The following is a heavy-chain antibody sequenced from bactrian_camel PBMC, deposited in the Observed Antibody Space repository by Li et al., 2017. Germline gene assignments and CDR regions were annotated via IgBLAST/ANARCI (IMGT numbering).Heavy chain of an antibody. CDR2: IYTDDGST. D-gene: IGHD3*01. CDR1: GDTYSSNC. V-gene: IGHV3S54*01. J-gene: IGHJ4*01. Sequence: HVQLVESGGGSVQAGGSLTLSCAISGDTYSSNCMGWFRQAPPNEREGIATIYTDDGSTYYGDSVKGRFTISQDNAKRTLYLHLNSLKPEDSAMYYCAAMTPETVLPDRVPAFGFLEGQGTQVTVS.